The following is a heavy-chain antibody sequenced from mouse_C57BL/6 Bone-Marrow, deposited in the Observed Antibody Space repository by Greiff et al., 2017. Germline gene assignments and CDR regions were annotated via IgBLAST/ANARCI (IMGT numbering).Heavy chain of an antibody. CDR1: GYTFTSYW. J-gene: IGHJ2*01. D-gene: IGHD1-1*02. CDR3: ARGGWDY. CDR2: IDPSDSYT. Sequence: QVQLQQPGAELVRPGTSVKLSCKASGYTFTSYWMHWVKQRPGQGLEWIGVIDPSDSYTNYNQKFKGKATLTVDTSSSTAYMQLSSLTSEDSAVYYCARGGWDYWGQGTTLTVSS. V-gene: IGHV1-59*01.